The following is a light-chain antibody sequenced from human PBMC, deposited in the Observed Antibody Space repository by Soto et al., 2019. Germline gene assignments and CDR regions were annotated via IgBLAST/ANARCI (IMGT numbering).Light chain of an antibody. Sequence: QSALTQPASVSGSPGQSITISCTGTSSDVGGSNYVSWYQQHPGKAPKLMIYDVGYRPSGVSNRFSGSKSGNTASLTISGLQAEDEADYYCSSYTSSSTVIFGGGTKLTVL. J-gene: IGLJ2*01. CDR1: SSDVGGSNY. CDR3: SSYTSSSTVI. V-gene: IGLV2-14*01. CDR2: DVG.